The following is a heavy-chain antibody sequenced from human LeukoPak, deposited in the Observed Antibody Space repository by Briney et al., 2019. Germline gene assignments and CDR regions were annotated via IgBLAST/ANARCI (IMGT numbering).Heavy chain of an antibody. J-gene: IGHJ3*02. Sequence: GSLRLSCAASGFTFSSYSMNWVRQAPGKGLEWVSSISSSSSYIYYADSVKGRFTISRDNAKNSLYLQMNSLRAEDTAVYYCARDLVGATSYDAFDIWGQGTMVTVSS. CDR3: ARDLVGATSYDAFDI. V-gene: IGHV3-21*01. CDR2: ISSSSSYI. D-gene: IGHD1-26*01. CDR1: GFTFSSYS.